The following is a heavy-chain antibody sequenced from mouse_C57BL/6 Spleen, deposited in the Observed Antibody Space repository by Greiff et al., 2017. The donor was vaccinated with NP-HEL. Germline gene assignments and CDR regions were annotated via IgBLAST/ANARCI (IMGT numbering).Heavy chain of an antibody. CDR2: IDPSDSYT. Sequence: QVQLKQPGAELVMPGASVKLSCKASGYTFTSYWMHWVKQRPGQGLEWIGEIDPSDSYTNYNQKFKGKSTLTVDKSSSTAYMQLSSLTSEDSAVYYCARVVTTVVAGEYYFDYWGQGTTLTVSS. CDR1: GYTFTSYW. J-gene: IGHJ2*01. D-gene: IGHD1-1*01. V-gene: IGHV1-69*01. CDR3: ARVVTTVVAGEYYFDY.